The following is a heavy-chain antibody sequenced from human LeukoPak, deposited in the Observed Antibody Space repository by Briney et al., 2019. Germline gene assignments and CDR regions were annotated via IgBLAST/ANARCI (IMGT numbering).Heavy chain of an antibody. CDR3: ARTAYYYDSSGYDDAFDI. D-gene: IGHD3-22*01. Sequence: GGSLRLSCAASGFTFSSYAMSWVRQAPGKGLEWVSPISDSGGSTHYADSVKGRFTVSRDCSKNTLYLQMNSLRAEDTAVYYCARTAYYYDSSGYDDAFDIWGQGTMVTVSS. V-gene: IGHV3-23*01. CDR2: ISDSGGST. J-gene: IGHJ3*02. CDR1: GFTFSSYA.